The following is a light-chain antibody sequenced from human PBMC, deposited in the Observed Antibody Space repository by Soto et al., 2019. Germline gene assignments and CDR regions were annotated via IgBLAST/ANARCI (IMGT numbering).Light chain of an antibody. J-gene: IGLJ1*01. Sequence: QSALTQPPSASGXXXXXXXXSCTGTSSDVGGYNYVSWYQQHPGKAPKLMIYEVSKRPSGVPDRFSGSKSGNTASLTVSGLQAEDEADYYCSSYAGSNKNVFGTGTKLTVL. CDR3: SSYAGSNKNV. CDR2: EVS. V-gene: IGLV2-8*01. CDR1: SSDVGGYNY.